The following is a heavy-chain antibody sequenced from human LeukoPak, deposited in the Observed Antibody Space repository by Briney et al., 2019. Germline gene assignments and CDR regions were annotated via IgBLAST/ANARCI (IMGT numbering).Heavy chain of an antibody. V-gene: IGHV3-15*01. CDR2: IKSRADGGTP. Sequence: PGGSLRLSCAASGYTFRDAWMIWGRQAPGERLGWGGRIKSRADGGTPDYAAPVTGSITISRDDSNGTLFLQMNSLTTEDTAVYYCATQGLLDAFDIWGQGTMVIVSS. D-gene: IGHD3-22*01. CDR1: GYTFRDAW. J-gene: IGHJ3*02. CDR3: ATQGLLDAFDI.